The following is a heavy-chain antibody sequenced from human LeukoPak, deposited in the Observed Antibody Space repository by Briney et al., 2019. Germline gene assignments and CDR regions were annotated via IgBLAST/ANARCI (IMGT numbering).Heavy chain of an antibody. CDR1: GFTFSNAW. J-gene: IGHJ4*02. D-gene: IGHD3-10*01. CDR3: TTAAFSQQLWFGDPKRYYFDY. V-gene: IGHV3-15*01. Sequence: GGSLRLSCAASGFTFSNAWMSWVRQAPGKGLEWVGRIKSKTDGGTTDYAAPVKGRFTISRDDSKNTLYLQMNSLKTEDTAVYYCTTAAFSQQLWFGDPKRYYFDYWGQGTLVTVSS. CDR2: IKSKTDGGTT.